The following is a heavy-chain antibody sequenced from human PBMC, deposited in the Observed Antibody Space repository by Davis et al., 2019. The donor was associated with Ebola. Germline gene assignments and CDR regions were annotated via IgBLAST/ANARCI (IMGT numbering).Heavy chain of an antibody. CDR3: AVYTVVVTDIRAEYFQH. V-gene: IGHV4-61*08. CDR1: GGSVSSGGHY. Sequence: MPSETLSLTCTVSGGSVSSGGHYWSWIRQPPGKGLEWIAYIYYSGSTHYNPSLKSRATISVDTSRNQFSLRLSSVTAADTAVYYCAVYTVVVTDIRAEYFQHWGQGTLATVS. D-gene: IGHD2-21*02. CDR2: IYYSGST. J-gene: IGHJ1*01.